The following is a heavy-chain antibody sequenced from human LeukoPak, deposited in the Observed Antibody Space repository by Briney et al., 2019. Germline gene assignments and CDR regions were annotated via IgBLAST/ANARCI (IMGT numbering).Heavy chain of an antibody. V-gene: IGHV1-18*01. CDR3: AREDRYDRRWYFYD. CDR2: ISAYNGNT. CDR1: GYTFTSYG. Sequence: ASVKVSCKASGYTFTSYGISWVRQAPGQGLEWMGWISAYNGNTNYAQKLQGRVTMTTDTSTSTAYMELRSLRSDDTAVYYCAREDRYDRRWYFYDWGQGTLVTVSS. J-gene: IGHJ4*02. D-gene: IGHD3-22*01.